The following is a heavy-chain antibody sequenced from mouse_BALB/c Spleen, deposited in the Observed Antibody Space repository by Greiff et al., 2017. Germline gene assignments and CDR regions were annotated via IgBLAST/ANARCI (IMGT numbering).Heavy chain of an antibody. CDR3: ARGGNWYFDV. CDR1: GFTFSSYG. J-gene: IGHJ1*01. CDR2: INSNGGST. Sequence: EVKLMESGGGLVQPGGSLKLSCAASGFTFSSYGMSWVRQTPDKRLELVATINSNGGSTYYPDSVKGRFTISRDNAKNTLYLQMSSLKSEDTAMYYCARGGNWYFDVWGAGTTVTVSS. V-gene: IGHV5-6-3*01.